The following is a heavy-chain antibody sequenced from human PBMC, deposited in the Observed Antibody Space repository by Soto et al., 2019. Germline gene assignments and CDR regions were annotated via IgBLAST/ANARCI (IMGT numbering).Heavy chain of an antibody. J-gene: IGHJ5*01. V-gene: IGHV2-5*02. CDR3: ANRRGCSSTKCYAPGFDP. Sequence: SGPTLVNPTETLTLTCTFSGFSLSTSGVGVGWIRQPPGKALEWLALIYWDDDKRYSPSLKSRLTITKDTSKNQVVLTMTIMDPVATATYYCANRRGCSSTKCYAPGFDPWGQGILVTVSS. CDR1: GFSLSTSGVG. D-gene: IGHD2-2*01. CDR2: IYWDDDK.